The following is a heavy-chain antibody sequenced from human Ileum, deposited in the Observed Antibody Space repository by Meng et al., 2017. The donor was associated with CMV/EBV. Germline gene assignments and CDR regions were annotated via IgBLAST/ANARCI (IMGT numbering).Heavy chain of an antibody. CDR1: RLTFNSDC. J-gene: IGHJ4*02. CDR3: VKDWNWDLPEGFDY. V-gene: IGHV3-30*02. D-gene: IGHD1-7*01. Sequence: SRLTFNSDCMHWVRQAPGKGLEWVAFIRYDSTRKYYGDSVRGRFTISRDNSKNTLYLEMNSLRPEDTAVYYCVKDWNWDLPEGFDYCGQGTLVTVSS. CDR2: IRYDSTRK.